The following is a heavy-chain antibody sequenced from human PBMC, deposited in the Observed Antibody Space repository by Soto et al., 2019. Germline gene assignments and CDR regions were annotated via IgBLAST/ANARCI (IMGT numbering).Heavy chain of an antibody. CDR3: ARDRIIGTSYSDY. D-gene: IGHD1-7*01. J-gene: IGHJ4*02. CDR1: SGSINSFY. CDR2: IHSSGTT. Sequence: QVQLQESGPGLVKPSETLSLNCTVSSGSINSFYWSWIRQPAGKGLEWIGRIHSSGTTNYIPSLKSRVTMSVDTSKNQFSLKLTSVTAADTAVYYCARDRIIGTSYSDYWGQGILVTVSS. V-gene: IGHV4-4*07.